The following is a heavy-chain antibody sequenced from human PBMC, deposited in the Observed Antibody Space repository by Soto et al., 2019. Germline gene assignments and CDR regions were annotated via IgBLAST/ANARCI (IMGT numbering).Heavy chain of an antibody. CDR3: ARGGVVVPAAMSPSYGMDV. V-gene: IGHV4-31*03. CDR2: IYYSGST. D-gene: IGHD2-2*01. CDR1: GGSISSGGYY. Sequence: RSLTCTVSGGSISSGGYYWSWIRQHPGKGLEWIGYIYYSGSTYYNPSLKSRVTISVDTSKNQFSLKLSSVTAADTAVYYCARGGVVVPAAMSPSYGMDVWGQGTTVTVSS. J-gene: IGHJ6*02.